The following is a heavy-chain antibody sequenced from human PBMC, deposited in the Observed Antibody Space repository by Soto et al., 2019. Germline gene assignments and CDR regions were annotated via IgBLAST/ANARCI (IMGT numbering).Heavy chain of an antibody. CDR3: TREGDGSGFFSDF. D-gene: IGHD3-22*01. CDR2: ISSSSTYI. CDR1: GFTVSNNY. Sequence: GGSLRLSCADSGFTVSNNYMSWVRQAPGKGLEWVSSISSSSTYIYYADSVKGRFTISRDNAKNSLYLLMNSLRAEDTAVYYCTREGDGSGFFSDFWGQGALVTVSS. V-gene: IGHV3-21*01. J-gene: IGHJ4*02.